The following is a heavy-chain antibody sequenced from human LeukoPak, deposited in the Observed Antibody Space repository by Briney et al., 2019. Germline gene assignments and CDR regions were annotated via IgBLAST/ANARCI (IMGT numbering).Heavy chain of an antibody. CDR2: ISTHNGNT. D-gene: IGHD3-22*01. Sequence: GASVKVSCKASGYVFSNYGISWVRQAPGQGLEWMGWISTHNGNTHYVQKLQGRVTMTTDTSTSTAYMELRSLRSDDTAVYYCATSYYYDSSGYLLYYWGQGTLVTVSS. CDR3: ATSYYYDSSGYLLYY. V-gene: IGHV1-18*01. CDR1: GYVFSNYG. J-gene: IGHJ4*02.